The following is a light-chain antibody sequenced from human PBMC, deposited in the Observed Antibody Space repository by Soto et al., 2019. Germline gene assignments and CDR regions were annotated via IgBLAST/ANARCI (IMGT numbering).Light chain of an antibody. J-gene: IGKJ4*01. CDR1: QTISSW. CDR3: QQYNNWALVI. V-gene: IGKV1-5*03. CDR2: KAS. Sequence: DIQMTQSPSTLSGSVGDRVTITCRASQTISSWLAWYQQKPGKAPKLLIYKASTLKSGVPSRFSGSGSGTEFTLTISSLQSEDFAVYYCQQYNNWALVIFGGGTKVDIK.